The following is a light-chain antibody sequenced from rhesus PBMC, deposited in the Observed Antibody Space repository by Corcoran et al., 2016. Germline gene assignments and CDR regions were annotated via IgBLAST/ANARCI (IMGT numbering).Light chain of an antibody. V-gene: IGKV1-69*01. Sequence: DIQMTQSPSSLSASVGDRVTITCRASQGISNWLAWYQQKPGTTPKLLIYRASNVETGVPSRFSGSGSWTDCTLTISSLQPEDISTYYCQQHDNSPYSFGQGTKVEIK. J-gene: IGKJ2*01. CDR2: RAS. CDR3: QQHDNSPYS. CDR1: QGISNW.